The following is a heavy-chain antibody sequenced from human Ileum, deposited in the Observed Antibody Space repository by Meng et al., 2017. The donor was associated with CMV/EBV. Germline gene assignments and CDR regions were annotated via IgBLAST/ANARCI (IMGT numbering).Heavy chain of an antibody. V-gene: IGHV4-39*07. CDR2: IYYSGST. CDR1: GGFISSSSYY. Sequence: GSLRLSCTVSGGFISSSSYYWGWIRQPPGKGLEWIGSIYYSGSTYYNPSLKSRVTISVDTSKNQFSLKLSSVTAADTAVYYCARDPGLRFWAVPKGAFDIWGQGTMVTVSS. CDR3: ARDPGLRFWAVPKGAFDI. J-gene: IGHJ3*02. D-gene: IGHD3-3*01.